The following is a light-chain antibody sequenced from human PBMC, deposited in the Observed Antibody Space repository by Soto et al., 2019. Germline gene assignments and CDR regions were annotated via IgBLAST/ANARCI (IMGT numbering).Light chain of an antibody. J-gene: IGKJ1*01. Sequence: EIVLTPSPGTLSLSPGERATLSCRASQSVNSNYLAWYQRKPGQAPRLLIYGASNRATDIPYRFSASGSGTDFTLTITRLEAEEFAVYYCQQYDSTPPTFGQGTKVEVK. V-gene: IGKV3-20*01. CDR3: QQYDSTPPT. CDR2: GAS. CDR1: QSVNSNY.